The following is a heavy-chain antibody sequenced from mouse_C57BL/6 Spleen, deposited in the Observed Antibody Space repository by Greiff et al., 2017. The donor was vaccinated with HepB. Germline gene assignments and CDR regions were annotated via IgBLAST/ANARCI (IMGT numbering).Heavy chain of an antibody. V-gene: IGHV1-69*01. Sequence: QVQLQQPGAELVMPGASVKLSCKASGYTFTSYWMHWVKQRPGQGLEWIGEIDPSDSYTNYNQKFKGKSTLTVDKSSSTAYMQLSRLTSEDSAVYYCARRDYGSSTFDYWGQGTPLTVSS. CDR1: GYTFTSYW. CDR2: IDPSDSYT. D-gene: IGHD1-1*01. CDR3: ARRDYGSSTFDY. J-gene: IGHJ2*01.